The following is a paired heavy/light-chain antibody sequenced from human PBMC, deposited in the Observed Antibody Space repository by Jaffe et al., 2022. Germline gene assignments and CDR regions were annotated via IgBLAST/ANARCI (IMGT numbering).Heavy chain of an antibody. V-gene: IGHV3-66*02. CDR3: ARDEYGFLEY. D-gene: IGHD6-6*01. CDR2: IYMDGRT. J-gene: IGHJ1*01. Sequence: EVQLVESGGGLVQPGGSLRLSCAASGFTVSRYYMRWVRQAPGKGLEWVSVIYMDGRTFYADSVKGRFTISRDNSKNTVYLQMNSLRAEDTAVYYCARDEYGFLEYWGQGTLVTVSP. CDR1: GFTVSRYY.
Light chain of an antibody. Sequence: DIVMTQSPDSLAVSLGERATINCKSSQSVLDNSNNKNCLAWYQQKPGQPPKLLIYWASTRQSGVPDRFSGSGSGTDFTLTISSLQTEDVAVYFCQHYSSGPPTFGQGTKLEIK. J-gene: IGKJ2*01. V-gene: IGKV4-1*01. CDR3: QHYSSGPPT. CDR2: WAS. CDR1: QSVLDNSNNKNC.